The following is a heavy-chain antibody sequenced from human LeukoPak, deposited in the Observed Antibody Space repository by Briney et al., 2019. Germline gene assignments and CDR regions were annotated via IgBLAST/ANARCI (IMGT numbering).Heavy chain of an antibody. D-gene: IGHD3-16*01. J-gene: IGHJ5*02. CDR1: GGSISSYY. V-gene: IGHV4-59*01. CDR3: ARVGWGGNWFDP. Sequence: PSETLSLTCTVSGGSISSYYWSWIGQPPGKGLEWFGYIYYSGSTNYNPSLKSRVTISVDTSKNQFSLKLSSVTAADTAVYYCARVGWGGNWFDPWGQGTLVTVSS. CDR2: IYYSGST.